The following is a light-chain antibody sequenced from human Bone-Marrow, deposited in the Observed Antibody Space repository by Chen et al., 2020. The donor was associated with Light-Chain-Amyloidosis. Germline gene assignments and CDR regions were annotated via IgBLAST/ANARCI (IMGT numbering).Light chain of an antibody. Sequence: SYELTQPPSVSVSPGQTASITCSGDKLGDKYTSWYQQKPGQSPVLAIYQDTKRPSGIPERFSGSKSGNTATLTISGTQAMDEADYYCQAWDTSVVFGGGTKLTVL. J-gene: IGLJ2*01. CDR2: QDT. CDR1: KLGDKY. V-gene: IGLV3-1*01. CDR3: QAWDTSVV.